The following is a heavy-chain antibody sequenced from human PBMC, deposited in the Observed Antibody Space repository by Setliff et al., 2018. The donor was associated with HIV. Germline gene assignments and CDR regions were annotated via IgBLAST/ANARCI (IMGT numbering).Heavy chain of an antibody. CDR2: ISAYNGNN. Sequence: ASVKVSCKASGYSFTSYGISWVRQAPGQGLEWMGWISAYNGNNNYAQNLQDRVTMTTDTSTSTAYMELRSLRFDDTAVYYCARFPNPSQIVVIMPPDYWGQGTLVTVSS. J-gene: IGHJ4*02. D-gene: IGHD3-22*01. CDR3: ARFPNPSQIVVIMPPDY. V-gene: IGHV1-18*01. CDR1: GYSFTSYG.